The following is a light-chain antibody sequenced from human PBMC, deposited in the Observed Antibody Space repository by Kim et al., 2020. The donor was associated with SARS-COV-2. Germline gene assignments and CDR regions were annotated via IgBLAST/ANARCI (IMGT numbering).Light chain of an antibody. V-gene: IGKV1-5*03. Sequence: DIQMTQSPSTLSASVGDRVSITCRASQSISNSLAWYQKIPGKAPKLLLYKASTLETGVPSRFSGGGSGTEFTLAISRLQPEDFATYYCQHYGGYSTFRQGTQVEIK. CDR2: KAS. CDR3: QHYGGYST. J-gene: IGKJ1*01. CDR1: QSISNS.